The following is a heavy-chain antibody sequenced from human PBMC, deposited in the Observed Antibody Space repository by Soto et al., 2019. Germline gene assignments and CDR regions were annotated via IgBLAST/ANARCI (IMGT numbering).Heavy chain of an antibody. CDR2: INHSGST. D-gene: IGHD4-17*01. J-gene: IGHJ5*02. Sequence: QVQLQQWGAGLLKPSETLSLTCAVYGGSFSGYYWSWIRQPPGKGLEWIGEINHSGSTNYNPALTSRVTISVDPSKNQFPLTLSSVTAADTAVYYCARGLHTLGRNYGGNSRFDPWGQGTLVTVSS. CDR3: ARGLHTLGRNYGGNSRFDP. CDR1: GGSFSGYY. V-gene: IGHV4-34*01.